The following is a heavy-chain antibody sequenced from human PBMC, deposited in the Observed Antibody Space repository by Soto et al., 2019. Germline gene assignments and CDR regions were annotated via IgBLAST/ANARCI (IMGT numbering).Heavy chain of an antibody. D-gene: IGHD6-19*01. CDR2: LSYEGSEE. V-gene: IGHV3-30*03. CDR3: ALTRRSSLLEVAGPGFEY. CDR1: GFNFGVFG. Sequence: GGAMRLSCAASGFNFGVFGIHWVRQAPGKGLEWLSVLSYEGSEEYYADSVRCRFTISRDNSKNTLFLQMDSLRVDDTGVYYCALTRRSSLLEVAGPGFEYWGQGTLVTVSS. J-gene: IGHJ4*02.